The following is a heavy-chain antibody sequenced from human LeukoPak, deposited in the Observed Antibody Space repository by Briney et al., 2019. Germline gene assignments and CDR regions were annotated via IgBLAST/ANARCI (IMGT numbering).Heavy chain of an antibody. CDR2: IYYSGST. D-gene: IGHD3-22*01. CDR3: AREFRDYYDSSGYYSTANAFDI. CDR1: GGSISSYY. V-gene: IGHV4-59*01. J-gene: IGHJ3*02. Sequence: SETLSLTCTVSGGSISSYYWSWIRQPPGKGLEWIGYIYYSGSTTYNPSLKSRVTISVDTSKNQFSLKLSSVTAADTAVYYCAREFRDYYDSSGYYSTANAFDIWGQGTMVTVSS.